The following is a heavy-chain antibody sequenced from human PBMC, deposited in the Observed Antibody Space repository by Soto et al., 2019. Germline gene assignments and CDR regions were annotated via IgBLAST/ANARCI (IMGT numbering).Heavy chain of an antibody. J-gene: IGHJ6*02. D-gene: IGHD6-13*01. CDR2: ISAYNGNT. V-gene: IGHV1-18*01. CDR3: ARVRYSSSWYGLYYYGMDV. Sequence: QVQLVQSGAEVKKPGASVKVSCKASGYTFTSYGISWVRQAPGQGLEWMGWISAYNGNTNYAQKLQGRVTMTTDTSTSTAYMELRGLRSDDTAVYYCARVRYSSSWYGLYYYGMDVWGQGTTVTVSS. CDR1: GYTFTSYG.